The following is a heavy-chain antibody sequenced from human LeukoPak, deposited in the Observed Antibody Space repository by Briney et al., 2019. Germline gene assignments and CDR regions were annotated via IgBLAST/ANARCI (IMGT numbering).Heavy chain of an antibody. D-gene: IGHD2-15*01. CDR1: GFTFSSYG. Sequence: PRRSLRLSCAASGFTFSSYGMHWVRQAPGKGLEWVAVISYDGSNKYYADSVKDRFTISRDNSKNTLYLQMNSLRAEDTAVYYCAKDREDVVVVAATFFDCWGQGTLVTVSS. CDR2: ISYDGSNK. V-gene: IGHV3-30*18. CDR3: AKDREDVVVVAATFFDC. J-gene: IGHJ4*02.